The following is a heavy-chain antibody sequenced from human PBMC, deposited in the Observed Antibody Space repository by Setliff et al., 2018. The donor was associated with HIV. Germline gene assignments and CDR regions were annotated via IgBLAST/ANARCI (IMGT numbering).Heavy chain of an antibody. D-gene: IGHD3-16*01. Sequence: SQTLSLTCAISVDSVSSNTAAWNWIRQSPSRGLEWLGRTYYRSKWSNDYAVSVKSRITINPDTSKNQFSLQLNSVTPEDTAVYFCARGGDWDYNYYMDVWDKGTTVTVSS. CDR2: TYYRSKWSN. CDR1: VDSVSSNTAA. V-gene: IGHV6-1*01. J-gene: IGHJ6*03. CDR3: ARGGDWDYNYYMDV.